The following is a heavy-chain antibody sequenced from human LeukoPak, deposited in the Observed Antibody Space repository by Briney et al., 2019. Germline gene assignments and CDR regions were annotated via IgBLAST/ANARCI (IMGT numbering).Heavy chain of an antibody. D-gene: IGHD3-22*01. J-gene: IGHJ4*02. CDR2: INPNSGGT. V-gene: IGHV1-2*02. CDR1: GYTFTGYY. Sequence: ASVKASCKASGYTFTGYYMHWVRQAPGQGLEWMGWINPNSGGTNYAQKFQGRVTMTRDTSISTAYMELSRLRSDDTAVYYCARSMYYYDSSGLLDYWGQGTLVTVSS. CDR3: ARSMYYYDSSGLLDY.